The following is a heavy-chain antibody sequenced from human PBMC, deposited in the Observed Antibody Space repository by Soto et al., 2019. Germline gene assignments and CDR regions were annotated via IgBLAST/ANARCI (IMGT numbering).Heavy chain of an antibody. D-gene: IGHD3-3*01. V-gene: IGHV1-3*01. CDR2: INAGNGNT. J-gene: IGHJ4*02. CDR1: GYTFTSYA. Sequence: GASVKVSCKASGYTFTSYAMHWVRQAPGQRLEWMGWINAGNGNTKYSQKFQGRVTITRDTSASTAYMELSSLRSEDTAVYYCARDYLSRDFWSGYFFDYWGQGTLVTVSS. CDR3: ARDYLSRDFWSGYFFDY.